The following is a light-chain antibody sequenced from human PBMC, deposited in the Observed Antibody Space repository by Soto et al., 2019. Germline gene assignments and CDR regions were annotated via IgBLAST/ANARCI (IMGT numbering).Light chain of an antibody. Sequence: DIPISQSPSTLSGSVGDRDTISCRASQTISSWLAWYQQKPGKAPKLLIYKASTLKSGVPSRFSGSGSGTEFTLTISSLQTDDFSTYYCQQYHSYWTFGQGTKVDIK. V-gene: IGKV1-5*03. CDR1: QTISSW. CDR3: QQYHSYWT. CDR2: KAS. J-gene: IGKJ1*01.